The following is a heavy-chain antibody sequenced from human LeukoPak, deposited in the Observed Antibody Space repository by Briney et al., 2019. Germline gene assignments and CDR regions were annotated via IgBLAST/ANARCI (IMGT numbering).Heavy chain of an antibody. J-gene: IGHJ4*02. CDR1: GFTFSGYT. Sequence: GGSLRLSCAASGFTFSGYTLNWVRQAPGKGLEWVSSISSSSTYIHYADSVKGRFTISRDNAENSVYLQMNSLRAEDTAVYYCARGGQLVDYWGQGTLVTVSS. V-gene: IGHV3-21*01. D-gene: IGHD6-13*01. CDR3: ARGGQLVDY. CDR2: ISSSSTYI.